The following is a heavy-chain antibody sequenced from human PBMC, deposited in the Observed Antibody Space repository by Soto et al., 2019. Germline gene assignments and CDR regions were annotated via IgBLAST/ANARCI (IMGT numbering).Heavy chain of an antibody. CDR1: GYSFTSYW. CDR3: ASGLRYFDWPSPHYYGMDV. J-gene: IGHJ6*02. Sequence: PGESLKISCKGSGYSFTSYWIGWVRQMPGKGLEWMGIIYPGDSDTRYSPSFQGQVTISADKSISTAYLQWSSLKASDTAMYYCASGLRYFDWPSPHYYGMDVWGQGTTVTVAS. CDR2: IYPGDSDT. V-gene: IGHV5-51*01. D-gene: IGHD3-9*01.